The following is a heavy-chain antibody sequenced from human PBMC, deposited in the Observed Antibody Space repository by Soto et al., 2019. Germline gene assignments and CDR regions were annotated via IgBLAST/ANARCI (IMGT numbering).Heavy chain of an antibody. CDR1: GFTFSSYA. V-gene: IGHV3-30-3*01. J-gene: IGHJ6*02. CDR2: ISYDGSNK. D-gene: IGHD3-9*01. CDR3: ARDHTYYDILTGEYYYYYGMDV. Sequence: PGGSLRLSCAASGFTFSSYAMHWVRQAPGKGLEWVAVISYDGSNKYYADSVKGRFTISRDNSKNTLYLQMNSLRAEDTAVYYCARDHTYYDILTGEYYYYYGMDVWGQGTTVTVSS.